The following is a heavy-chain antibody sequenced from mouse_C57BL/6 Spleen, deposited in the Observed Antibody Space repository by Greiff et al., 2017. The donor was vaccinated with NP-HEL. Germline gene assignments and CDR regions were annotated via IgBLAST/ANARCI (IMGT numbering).Heavy chain of an antibody. D-gene: IGHD2-3*01. J-gene: IGHJ3*01. V-gene: IGHV1-59*01. Sequence: VQLQQSGAELVRPGTSVKLSCKASGYTFTSYWMHWVKQRPGQGLEWIGVIDPSDSYTNYNQKFKGKATLTVDTSSSTAYMQLSSLTSEDSAVYYCARNNDGYWFAYWGQGTLVTVSA. CDR3: ARNNDGYWFAY. CDR1: GYTFTSYW. CDR2: IDPSDSYT.